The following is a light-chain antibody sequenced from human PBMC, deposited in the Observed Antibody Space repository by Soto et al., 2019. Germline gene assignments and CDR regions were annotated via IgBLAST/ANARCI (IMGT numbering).Light chain of an antibody. CDR3: QLFGRSPT. J-gene: IGKJ3*01. CDR2: GAS. V-gene: IGKV3D-15*01. Sequence: EIVMTQSPATLSVSPGERATLSCRASQSVNIYLAWYQQKPGQAPRLLIFGASYRATGIPARFSGSGSGTEFNLTISSLQSEDFAVYFCQLFGRSPTFGPGTKVHIK. CDR1: QSVNIY.